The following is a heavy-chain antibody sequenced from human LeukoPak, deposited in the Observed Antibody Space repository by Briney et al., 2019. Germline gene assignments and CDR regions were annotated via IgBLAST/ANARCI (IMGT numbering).Heavy chain of an antibody. CDR2: IPYDGSNK. J-gene: IGHJ3*02. D-gene: IGHD2-15*01. CDR1: GFTFSSYA. CDR3: ARASDLGYCSGGSCYSNWAFDI. Sequence: GRTLRLSCAASGFTFSSYAMHWVRQAPGKGLEWVALIPYDGSNKYYADSVKGRFTISRDNSKNTLYLQMNSLRAEDTAVYYCARASDLGYCSGGSCYSNWAFDIWGQGTMVTVSS. V-gene: IGHV3-30*04.